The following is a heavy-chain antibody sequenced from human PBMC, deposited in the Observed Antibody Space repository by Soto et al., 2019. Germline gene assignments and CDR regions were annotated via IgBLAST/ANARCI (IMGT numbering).Heavy chain of an antibody. CDR2: IYPGDSDT. CDR1: GYRFTSYW. Sequence: GESLKISCKVSGYRFTSYWIGWVRQMPGKGLEWMGIIYPGDSDTRYSPSFQGQVTITRDMSTSTAYMELSSLRSEDTAVYYCAAEKWEPPEDNWFDPWGQGTLVTVSS. J-gene: IGHJ5*02. V-gene: IGHV5-51*01. D-gene: IGHD1-26*01. CDR3: AAEKWEPPEDNWFDP.